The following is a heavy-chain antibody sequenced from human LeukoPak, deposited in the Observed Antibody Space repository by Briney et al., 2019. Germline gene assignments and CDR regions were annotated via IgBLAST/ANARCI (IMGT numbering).Heavy chain of an antibody. Sequence: GGSLRLSCAASGFTFSSYAMSWVRQAPGKGLEWGSRIRGSGGSTYYADSVKGRSTISRDNSKKPLCLQMNSVIAEDTSVYYCAKVETAAAATLWGLDYWGQGTLVTVSS. CDR3: AKVETAAAATLWGLDY. CDR1: GFTFSSYA. J-gene: IGHJ4*02. D-gene: IGHD6-13*01. V-gene: IGHV3-23*01. CDR2: IRGSGGST.